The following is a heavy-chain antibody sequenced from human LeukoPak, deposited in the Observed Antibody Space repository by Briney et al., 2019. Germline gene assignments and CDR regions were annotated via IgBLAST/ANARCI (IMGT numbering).Heavy chain of an antibody. V-gene: IGHV1-3*01. Sequence: ASVKVSCKASGYTFTSYAMHWVRQAPGQRLEWVGWINAGNGNTKYSQKFQGRVTITRDTSASTAYMELSSLRSEDTAVYYCARVDGSGTPNYWGQGTLVTVSS. CDR3: ARVDGSGTPNY. D-gene: IGHD3-10*01. CDR2: INAGNGNT. J-gene: IGHJ4*02. CDR1: GYTFTSYA.